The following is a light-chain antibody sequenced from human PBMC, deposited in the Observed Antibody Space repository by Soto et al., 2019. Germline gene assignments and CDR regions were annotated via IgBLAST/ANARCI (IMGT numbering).Light chain of an antibody. CDR3: QQYSNWPFT. Sequence: EIVMTQSPATLSLSPGERATLSCSASQSVSSNLAWYQQKPGQAPRLLIYGASTRATGIPARFSGSGSGTAFTLTISSLKSEDGAVYYCQQYSNWPFTFGPGTNVDI. CDR2: GAS. CDR1: QSVSSN. V-gene: IGKV3-15*01. J-gene: IGKJ3*01.